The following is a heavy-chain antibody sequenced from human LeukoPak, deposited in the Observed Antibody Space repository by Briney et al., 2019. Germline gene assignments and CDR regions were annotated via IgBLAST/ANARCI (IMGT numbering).Heavy chain of an antibody. Sequence: ASVKVSCKASGYTFASFDINWVRQATGQGLEWMGWMNPSNGNTVYAQKFQGRITMTWNTPISTAYMELNSLRSEDTAVYYCARFLRGIQLLLRGPSYFMDVWGKGTTVTVSS. CDR2: MNPSNGNT. V-gene: IGHV1-8*01. J-gene: IGHJ6*03. CDR3: ARFLRGIQLLLRGPSYFMDV. CDR1: GYTFASFD. D-gene: IGHD5-18*01.